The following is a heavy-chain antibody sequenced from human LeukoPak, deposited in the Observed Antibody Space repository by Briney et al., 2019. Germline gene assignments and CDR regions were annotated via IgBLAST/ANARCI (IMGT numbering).Heavy chain of an antibody. Sequence: PSETLSLTCTVSGGSISSSSYYWGWIRQPPGKGLEWIGSIYYSGSTYYNPSLKSRVTISVDTSKNQFSLKLSSVTAADTAVYYCARQNVDTAMVSPLMLDYWGQGTLVTVSS. CDR3: ARQNVDTAMVSPLMLDY. V-gene: IGHV4-39*01. CDR2: IYYSGST. D-gene: IGHD5-18*01. J-gene: IGHJ4*02. CDR1: GGSISSSSYY.